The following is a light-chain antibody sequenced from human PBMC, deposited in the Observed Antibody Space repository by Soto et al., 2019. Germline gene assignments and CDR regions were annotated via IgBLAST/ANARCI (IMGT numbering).Light chain of an antibody. CDR3: QQRSSWPIT. CDR1: QSVSRY. V-gene: IGKV3-11*01. Sequence: IVLTQSPATLSLSPGERATLSCRASQSVSRYLAWYQQKPGQAPRLLIYDTSNRATGFPARFSGSGSGTDFTLTISRLEPEDFAVYYCQQRSSWPITFGQGTLLEIK. CDR2: DTS. J-gene: IGKJ5*01.